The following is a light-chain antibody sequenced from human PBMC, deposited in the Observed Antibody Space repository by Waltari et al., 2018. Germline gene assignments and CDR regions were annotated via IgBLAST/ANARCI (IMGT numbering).Light chain of an antibody. CDR2: EVS. CDR3: CSYTTASTVV. CDR1: SGDIGAYKY. J-gene: IGLJ2*01. V-gene: IGLV2-14*01. Sequence: QSALTQPASVSGSPGKSITISCTGTSGDIGAYKYVSWYQHHPDKAPKLIIYEVSNRPSGVSNRFSGSKSGNTASLTISGLQTEDESHYYCCSYTTASTVVFGGGTKVTVL.